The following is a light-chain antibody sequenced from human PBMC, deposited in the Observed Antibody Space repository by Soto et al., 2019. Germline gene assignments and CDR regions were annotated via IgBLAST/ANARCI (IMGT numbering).Light chain of an antibody. V-gene: IGKV3-11*01. CDR1: QSISSY. Sequence: EIVLTQSPDTLSLSPGERATLSCRASQSISSYLAWYQQKPGQAPRLLIYDASNRATGIPARFSGSGSGTDFTLTISSLEPEDSAVYYCQQRSNWPLTFGPGTKVDIK. CDR3: QQRSNWPLT. J-gene: IGKJ3*01. CDR2: DAS.